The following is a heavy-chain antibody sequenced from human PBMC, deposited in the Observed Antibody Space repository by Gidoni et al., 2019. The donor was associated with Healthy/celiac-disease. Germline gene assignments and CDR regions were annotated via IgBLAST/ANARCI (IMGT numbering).Heavy chain of an antibody. CDR2: IRYDVSNK. J-gene: IGHJ4*02. CDR1: GFTFSSYG. CDR3: AKEPYGKAVAGYFDY. D-gene: IGHD6-19*01. Sequence: QVQLVASGGGVVQHVRCLTLYCSPSGFTFSSYGMHWVRQAPGKGLELVAFIRYDVSNKYYADSVKGRFTISRDNSKNTLYLQMNSLRSEDTAVYYCAKEPYGKAVAGYFDYWGQGTLVTVSS. V-gene: IGHV3-30*02.